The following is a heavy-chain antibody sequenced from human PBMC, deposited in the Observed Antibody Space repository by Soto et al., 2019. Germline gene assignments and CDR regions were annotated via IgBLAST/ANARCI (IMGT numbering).Heavy chain of an antibody. J-gene: IGHJ4*02. CDR2: ISFDGSNK. V-gene: IGHV3-30-3*01. Sequence: QVQLVESGGGVVQPGKSRRLSCAASGFSFNNYAIHWVRQGPGKGLEWVAVISFDGSNKFYADSVKGRFTISRDNPKNIGFLQMDSLRTEDTALYYCARGATAIPAPLGYWGQGAVVTVSS. CDR1: GFSFNNYA. CDR3: ARGATAIPAPLGY. D-gene: IGHD2-21*02.